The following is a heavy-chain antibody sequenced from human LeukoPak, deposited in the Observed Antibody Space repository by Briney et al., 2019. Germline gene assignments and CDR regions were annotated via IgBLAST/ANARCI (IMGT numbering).Heavy chain of an antibody. CDR2: IYYSGST. CDR1: GGSISSSSYY. V-gene: IGHV4-39*07. D-gene: IGHD2-2*01. Sequence: NTSETLSLTCTVSGGSISSSSYYWGWIRQPPGKGLEWIGSIYYSGSTYYNPSLKSRVTISVDTSKNQFSLKLSSVTAADTAVYYCARRPDIVVVPAALDYYYMDVWGKGTTVTVSS. CDR3: ARRPDIVVVPAALDYYYMDV. J-gene: IGHJ6*03.